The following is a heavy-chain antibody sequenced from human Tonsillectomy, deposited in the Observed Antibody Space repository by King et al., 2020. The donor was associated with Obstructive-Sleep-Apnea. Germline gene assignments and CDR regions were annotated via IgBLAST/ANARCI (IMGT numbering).Heavy chain of an antibody. CDR1: GGSFSDYY. CDR3: ARGSGAADVNWFDP. J-gene: IGHJ5*02. Sequence: VQLQQWGAGLLKPSETLSLTCAVYGGSFSDYYWSWIRQPPGKGLEWIGEINHSGSTNYNPSLKSRGTILVDMSKNQFSLKLTSVTAADTAVYYCARGSGAADVNWFDPWGQGALVTVSS. CDR2: INHSGST. D-gene: IGHD6-13*01. V-gene: IGHV4-34*01.